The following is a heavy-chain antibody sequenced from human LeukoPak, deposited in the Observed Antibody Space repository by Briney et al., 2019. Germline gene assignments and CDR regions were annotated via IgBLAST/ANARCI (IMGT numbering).Heavy chain of an antibody. CDR1: GYTFTRYG. CDR2: ISTYNGNT. D-gene: IGHD3-3*01. CDR3: ARDGPHYDFWSGYSDPKFDY. V-gene: IGHV1-18*01. J-gene: IGHJ4*02. Sequence: ASVKVSCKTSGYTFTRYGITWVRQAPGQGLEWMGWISTYNGNTNYAQKLQGRVTMTTDTSTSTAYMELRSLRSDDTAVYYCARDGPHYDFWSGYSDPKFDYWGQGTLVTVSS.